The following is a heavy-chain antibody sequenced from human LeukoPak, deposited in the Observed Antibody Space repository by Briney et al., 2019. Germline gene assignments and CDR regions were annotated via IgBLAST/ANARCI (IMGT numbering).Heavy chain of an antibody. V-gene: IGHV3-33*01. Sequence: PGGSLRLSCATSGFTFNSFGMHWVRQAPGKGLEWVAVIRYDGSNKAYAESVKGRFTISRDNSKNTLFLQMSGLRAEDTAVYYCARSAHIEVGTAPPPDYWGQGTLVTVTS. CDR1: GFTFNSFG. D-gene: IGHD2-21*02. CDR2: IRYDGSNK. CDR3: ARSAHIEVGTAPPPDY. J-gene: IGHJ4*02.